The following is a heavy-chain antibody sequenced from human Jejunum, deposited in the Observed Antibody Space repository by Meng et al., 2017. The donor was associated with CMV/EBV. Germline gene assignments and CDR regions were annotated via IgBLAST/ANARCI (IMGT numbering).Heavy chain of an antibody. CDR2: IDPNTGNP. J-gene: IGHJ4*02. CDR1: DSPFISLV. D-gene: IGHD5-24*01. Sequence: GSDFRRLGAQLKSSCRPPDSPFISLVLSWVRQAPGQGPDWMGWIDPNTGNPTYDQGFTGRFVFSLDTSVSTAYLQINSLRADDTAVYYCARDSPLDGYSLLDYWGQGTLVTVSS. CDR3: ARDSPLDGYSLLDY. V-gene: IGHV7-4-1*02.